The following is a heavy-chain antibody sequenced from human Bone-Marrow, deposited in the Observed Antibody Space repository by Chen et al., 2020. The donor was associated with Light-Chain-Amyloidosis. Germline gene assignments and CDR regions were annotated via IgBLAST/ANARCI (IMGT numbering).Heavy chain of an antibody. Sequence: QVQLQESGPGLVKPSQTLSLTCSVSGGSINSGGYYWSWIRQHPGKGLEWIGFIDYSGSSYYNPSLQSRVTISIDTSKKEFSLRLSSVTAADTAVYYCARDRYSTTPWDYSSGMDVWGQGTTVTVFS. J-gene: IGHJ6*02. CDR2: IDYSGSS. D-gene: IGHD1-1*01. CDR1: GGSINSGGYY. V-gene: IGHV4-31*03. CDR3: ARDRYSTTPWDYSSGMDV.